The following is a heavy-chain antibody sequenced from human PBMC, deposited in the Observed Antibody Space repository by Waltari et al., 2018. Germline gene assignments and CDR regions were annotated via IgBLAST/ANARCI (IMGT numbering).Heavy chain of an antibody. J-gene: IGHJ3*02. CDR2: IYYSGST. V-gene: IGHV4-61*08. CDR3: ARAPELRGAFDI. D-gene: IGHD1-7*01. Sequence: QVQLQESGPGLVKPSQTLSLTCTVSGGSISSGGYYWSWIRQHPGKGLEWIGYIYYSGSTNYNPSPKSRVTISVDTSKNQFSLKLSSVTAADTAVYYCARAPELRGAFDIWGQGTMVTVSS. CDR1: GGSISSGGYY.